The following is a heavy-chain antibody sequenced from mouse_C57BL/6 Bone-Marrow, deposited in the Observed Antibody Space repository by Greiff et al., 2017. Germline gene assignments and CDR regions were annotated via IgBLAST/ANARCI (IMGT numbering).Heavy chain of an antibody. CDR1: GFTIKDDY. Sequence: VQLKESGAELVRPGASVKLSCTASGFTIKDDYMHWVKQRPEQGLEWIGWIDPENGDTDYASKFQGKATITADTSSNTAYLQLSSLTSEDTAVYYCTAHYGSSHWYFDVWGTGTTVTVSS. CDR2: IDPENGDT. J-gene: IGHJ1*03. CDR3: TAHYGSSHWYFDV. V-gene: IGHV14-4*01. D-gene: IGHD1-1*01.